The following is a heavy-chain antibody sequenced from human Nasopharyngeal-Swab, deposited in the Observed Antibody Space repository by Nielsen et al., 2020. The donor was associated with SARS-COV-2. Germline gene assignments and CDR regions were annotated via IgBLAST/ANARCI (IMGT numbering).Heavy chain of an antibody. D-gene: IGHD6-19*01. V-gene: IGHV1-24*01. J-gene: IGHJ5*02. CDR2: FDPEDGET. Sequence: ASVKVSCKASGYTFTSYDINWVRQAPGKGLEWMGGFDPEDGETIYAQKFQGRVTMTEDTSTDTAYMELSSLRSEDTAVYYCATAPPVAGIGYWFDPWGQGTLVTVSS. CDR1: GYTFTSYD. CDR3: ATAPPVAGIGYWFDP.